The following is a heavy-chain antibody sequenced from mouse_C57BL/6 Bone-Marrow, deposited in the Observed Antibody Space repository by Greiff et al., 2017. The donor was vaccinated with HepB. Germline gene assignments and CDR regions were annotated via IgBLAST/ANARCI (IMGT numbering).Heavy chain of an antibody. CDR2: ISYDGSN. CDR3: AWSDGYYAFAY. CDR1: GYSITSGYY. D-gene: IGHD2-3*01. J-gene: IGHJ3*01. Sequence: EVHLVESGPGLVKPSQSLSLTCSVTGYSITSGYYWNWIRQFPGNKLEWMGYISYDGSNNYNPTLNNRISITRDTSKNQFFLKLNTVTTEDTATYYGAWSDGYYAFAYWGQGTLVTVSA. V-gene: IGHV3-6*01.